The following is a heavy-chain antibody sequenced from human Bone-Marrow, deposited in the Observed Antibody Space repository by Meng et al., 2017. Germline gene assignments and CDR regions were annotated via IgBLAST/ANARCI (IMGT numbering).Heavy chain of an antibody. J-gene: IGHJ6*02. CDR3: AMTILAVADLYYYGMDV. CDR1: GNTFISYA. Sequence: ASVKVSCKASGNTFISYAMNWVRQAPGQGLEWMGWINTNTGNPTYAQGFTGRFVFSLDTSVSTAYLQISSLKAEDTAVYYCAMTILAVADLYYYGMDVWGQGT. CDR2: INTNTGNP. V-gene: IGHV7-4-1*02. D-gene: IGHD6-19*01.